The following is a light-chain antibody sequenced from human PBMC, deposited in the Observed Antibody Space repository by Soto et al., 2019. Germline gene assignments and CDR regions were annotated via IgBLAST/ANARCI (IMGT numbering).Light chain of an antibody. CDR3: QQYGYLVT. CDR1: QSSTNNY. Sequence: EIVLTQSPGTLSLSPGERATLSCRARQSSTNNYLAWYQQKPGRAHRLLIYGASSRATGIPDRFSGSGSGTDFTLTISRLEPEDFAMYYCQQYGYLVTFGGGTKVDIK. V-gene: IGKV3-20*01. J-gene: IGKJ4*01. CDR2: GAS.